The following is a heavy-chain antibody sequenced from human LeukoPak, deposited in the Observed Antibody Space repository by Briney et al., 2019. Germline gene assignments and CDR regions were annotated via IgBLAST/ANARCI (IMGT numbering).Heavy chain of an antibody. V-gene: IGHV3-53*01. D-gene: IGHD6-19*01. J-gene: IGHJ4*02. CDR1: GFTFSNNW. CDR3: ARGFRYSSGWYYFDY. CDR2: IYSGGST. Sequence: PGGSLRLSCAASGFTFSNNWMTWVRQAPGKGLEWVSVIYSGGSTYYADSVKGRFTISRDSSKSTLYLQMNSLRAEDTAVYYCARGFRYSSGWYYFDYWGQGTLVTVSS.